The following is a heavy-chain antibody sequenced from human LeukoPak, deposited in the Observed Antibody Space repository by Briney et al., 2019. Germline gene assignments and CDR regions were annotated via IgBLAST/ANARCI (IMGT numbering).Heavy chain of an antibody. J-gene: IGHJ3*02. CDR2: ISAYNGNT. D-gene: IGHD2-21*02. CDR1: GYTFTSYG. Sequence: ASVKVSCKASGYTFTSYGISWVRQAPGQGLEWMGWISAYNGNTNYAQKLQGRVTMTTDPSTSTAYMELRSLRSDDTAVYYCARDSSTAYCGGDCFTGDAFDIWGQGTMVTVSS. CDR3: ARDSSTAYCGGDCFTGDAFDI. V-gene: IGHV1-18*01.